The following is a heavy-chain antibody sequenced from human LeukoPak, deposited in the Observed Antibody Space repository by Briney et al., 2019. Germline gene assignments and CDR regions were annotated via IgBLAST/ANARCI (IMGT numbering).Heavy chain of an antibody. CDR3: AKTIKYYYGSGSSYFDY. J-gene: IGHJ4*02. Sequence: GGSLRLSCAASGFTFSSYAMSWVRQAPGKGLEWVSAISGSGGSTYYADSVKGRFTISRDNSKNTLYLQMSSLRAEDTAVYYCAKTIKYYYGSGSSYFDYWGQGTLVTVSS. CDR1: GFTFSSYA. V-gene: IGHV3-23*01. D-gene: IGHD3-10*01. CDR2: ISGSGGST.